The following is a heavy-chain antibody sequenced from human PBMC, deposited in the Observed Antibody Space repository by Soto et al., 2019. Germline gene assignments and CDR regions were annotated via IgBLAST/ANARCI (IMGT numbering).Heavy chain of an antibody. Sequence: EVQLVESGGGLVQPGGSLRLSCAASGFSISSYEMNWLLQAPGKGLEWVSYISSSCSTIDYADSVKCRFTISRDNAMNALYVQINGLRADDTAVYYCARDLSLVTAQQGDFELCGRGTLVTVSS. CDR3: ARDLSLVTAQQGDFEL. V-gene: IGHV3-48*03. J-gene: IGHJ2*01. CDR2: ISSSCSTI. CDR1: GFSISSYE. D-gene: IGHD2-21*02.